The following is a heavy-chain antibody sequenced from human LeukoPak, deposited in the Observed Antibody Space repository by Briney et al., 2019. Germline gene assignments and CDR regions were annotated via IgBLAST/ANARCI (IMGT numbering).Heavy chain of an antibody. CDR1: GFTFSSYA. D-gene: IGHD3-10*01. J-gene: IGHJ5*02. V-gene: IGHV3-23*01. CDR2: ISGSGGST. Sequence: GGSLRLSCAASGFTFSSYAMSWVRQAPGKGLEWVSAISGSGGSTYYADSVKGRFTISRDNAKNSLYLQMNSLRAEDTALYYSAKGGVRGVIISNWFDPWGQGTLVTVSS. CDR3: AKGGVRGVIISNWFDP.